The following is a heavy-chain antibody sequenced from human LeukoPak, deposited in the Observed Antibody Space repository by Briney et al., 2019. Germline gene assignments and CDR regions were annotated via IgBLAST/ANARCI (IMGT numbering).Heavy chain of an antibody. CDR1: GFTFSSYG. Sequence: GGSLRLSRAASGFTFSSYGMHRVRQAPGKGLEWVAVISYDGSNKYYADSVKGRFTISRDNSKNTLYLQMNSLRAEDTAVYYCATRGATDAFDIWGQGTMVTVSS. CDR3: ATRGATDAFDI. J-gene: IGHJ3*02. D-gene: IGHD3-10*01. CDR2: ISYDGSNK. V-gene: IGHV3-30*03.